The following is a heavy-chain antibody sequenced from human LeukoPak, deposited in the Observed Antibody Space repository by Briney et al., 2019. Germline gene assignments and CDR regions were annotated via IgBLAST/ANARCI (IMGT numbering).Heavy chain of an antibody. D-gene: IGHD6-19*01. J-gene: IGHJ4*02. CDR3: AKDSISIAVAGTPIDY. Sequence: GGSLRLSCAASGFTFSSYGMHWVRQAPGKGPEWVAFIRYDGSNKYYADSVKGRFTISRDNSKNTLYLQMNSLRAEDTAVYYCAKDSISIAVAGTPIDYWGQGTLVTVSS. CDR1: GFTFSSYG. V-gene: IGHV3-30*02. CDR2: IRYDGSNK.